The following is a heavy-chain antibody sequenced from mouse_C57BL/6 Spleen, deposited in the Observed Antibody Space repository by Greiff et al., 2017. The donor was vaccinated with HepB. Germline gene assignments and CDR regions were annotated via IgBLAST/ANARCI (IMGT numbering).Heavy chain of an antibody. CDR1: GYTFTDYE. J-gene: IGHJ2*01. Sequence: QVQLQQSGAELVRPGASVTLSCKASGYTFTDYEMHWVKQTPVHGLEWIGAIDPETGGTAYNQKCKGKAILTADKSSSTAYMELRSLTSEDAAVYYCTRSTVVATKDYWGQGTTLTVSS. V-gene: IGHV1-15*01. CDR3: TRSTVVATKDY. CDR2: IDPETGGT. D-gene: IGHD1-1*01.